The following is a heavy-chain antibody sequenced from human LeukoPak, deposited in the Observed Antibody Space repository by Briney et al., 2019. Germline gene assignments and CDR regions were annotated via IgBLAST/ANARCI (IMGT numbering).Heavy chain of an antibody. CDR3: ARGYCSRSSCYDYFDY. CDR2: ISSSSSYI. Sequence: GESLKISCAASGFTFSSYSMNWVRQAPGKGLEWVSSISSSSSYIYYADSVKGRFTISRDNAKNSLYLQMNSLRAEDTAVYYCARGYCSRSSCYDYFDYWGQGTLVTVSS. V-gene: IGHV3-21*01. J-gene: IGHJ4*02. CDR1: GFTFSSYS. D-gene: IGHD2-2*01.